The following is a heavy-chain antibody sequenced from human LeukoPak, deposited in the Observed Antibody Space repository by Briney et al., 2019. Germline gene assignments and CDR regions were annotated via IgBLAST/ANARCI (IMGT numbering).Heavy chain of an antibody. CDR1: GGSFSGYY. Sequence: PSETLSLTCAVYGGSFSGYYWSWIRQPPGKGLECIGEIHHSGSTNYNPSLKSRVTVSVDTSKNQFSLKLSSVTAADTAVYYCARTMVRGLKFDPWGQGTLVTVSS. V-gene: IGHV4-34*01. D-gene: IGHD3-10*01. CDR2: IHHSGST. CDR3: ARTMVRGLKFDP. J-gene: IGHJ5*02.